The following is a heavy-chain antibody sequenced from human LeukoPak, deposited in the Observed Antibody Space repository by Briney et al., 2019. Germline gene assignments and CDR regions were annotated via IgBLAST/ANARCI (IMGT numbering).Heavy chain of an antibody. V-gene: IGHV1-69*05. Sequence: EASVKVSCKASGGTFSSYAISWVRQAPGQGLEWMGGIIPIFGTANYAQKFQGRATITTDESTGTAYMELSSLRSEDTAVYYCARDPGYGDYGDNWFDPWGQGTLVTVSS. CDR1: GGTFSSYA. CDR2: IIPIFGTA. J-gene: IGHJ5*02. D-gene: IGHD4-17*01. CDR3: ARDPGYGDYGDNWFDP.